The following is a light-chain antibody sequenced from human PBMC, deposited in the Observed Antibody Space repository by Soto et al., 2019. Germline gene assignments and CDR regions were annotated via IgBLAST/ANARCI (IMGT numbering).Light chain of an antibody. V-gene: IGLV1-44*01. J-gene: IGLJ2*01. CDR3: ASWDDSQNGVV. Sequence: QSVLTQPPSASGTPGQRVSISCSGSNSNIGANTVNWYQQVPGAAPKLLIYSNSQRPSGVPDRFSASKSATSASVAISGLQSDDEADYYCASWDDSQNGVVFGGGTKVTVL. CDR1: NSNIGANT. CDR2: SNS.